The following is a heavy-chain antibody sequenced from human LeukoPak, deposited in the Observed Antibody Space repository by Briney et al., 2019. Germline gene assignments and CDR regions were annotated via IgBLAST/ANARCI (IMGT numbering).Heavy chain of an antibody. D-gene: IGHD3-22*01. CDR1: GGSISSYY. CDR3: ARDSAAEGSSGYYYVD. V-gene: IGHV4-4*07. CDR2: IYTSGST. J-gene: IGHJ4*02. Sequence: PSETLSLTCTVSGGSISSYYWSWIRQPAGKGLEWIGRIYTSGSTNYNPSLKSRVTISVDKSKNQFSLKLGSVTAADTAVYYCARDSAAEGSSGYYYVDWGQGTLVTVSS.